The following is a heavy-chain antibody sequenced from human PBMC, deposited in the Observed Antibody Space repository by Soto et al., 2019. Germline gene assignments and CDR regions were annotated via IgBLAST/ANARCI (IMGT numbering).Heavy chain of an antibody. Sequence: EVQLVESGGGLVQPGRSLRLSCAASGFTFDDYAMHWVRQAPGKGLEWVSGISWNSGSIGYADSVKGRFTISRDNAKNSLYLQTNSLRAEDTALYHCAKDRSYSGYDWGAFDIWGQGTMVTVSS. V-gene: IGHV3-9*01. CDR1: GFTFDDYA. CDR2: ISWNSGSI. J-gene: IGHJ3*02. CDR3: AKDRSYSGYDWGAFDI. D-gene: IGHD5-12*01.